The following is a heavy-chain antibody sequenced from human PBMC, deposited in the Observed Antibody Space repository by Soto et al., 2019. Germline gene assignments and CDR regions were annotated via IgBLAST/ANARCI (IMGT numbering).Heavy chain of an antibody. Sequence: QVQLVESGGGVVQPGRSLRLSCAASGFTSSSYAMHWVRQAPGQGLEWLAVISYDGSSKFYADSVKGRLAISRDNSKSTLLLQMDSLRSEDTAVYYCARSGSANYYYVLDVWGQGTTVSVSS. CDR2: ISYDGSSK. V-gene: IGHV3-30*09. CDR1: GFTSSSYA. CDR3: ARSGSANYYYVLDV. J-gene: IGHJ6*02. D-gene: IGHD6-25*01.